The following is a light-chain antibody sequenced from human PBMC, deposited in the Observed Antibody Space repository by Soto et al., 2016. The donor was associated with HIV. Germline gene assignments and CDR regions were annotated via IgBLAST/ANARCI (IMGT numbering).Light chain of an antibody. CDR2: GKN. CDR1: SLRKYF. CDR3: NSRDNDRVL. Sequence: SSELTQDPAVSVALGQTVKITCQGDSLRKYFATWYQQKPGQAPILVIYGKNKRPSGIPDRFPGSSSGNTGSLTISGAQAEDEADYYCNSRDNDRVLFGGGTKLTVL. J-gene: IGLJ2*01. V-gene: IGLV3-19*01.